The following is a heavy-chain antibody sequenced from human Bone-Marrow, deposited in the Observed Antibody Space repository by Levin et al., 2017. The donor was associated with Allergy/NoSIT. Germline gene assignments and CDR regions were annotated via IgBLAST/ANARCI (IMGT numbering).Heavy chain of an antibody. CDR3: ARGGAAADYMESYYYYYGMDV. J-gene: IGHJ6*02. CDR1: GYTFTSYD. Sequence: ASVKVSCKASGYTFTSYDINWVRQATGQGLEWMGWMNPNSGNTGYAQKFQGRVTMTRNTSISTAYMELSSLRSEDTAVYYCARGGAAADYMESYYYYYGMDVWGQGTTVTVSS. D-gene: IGHD6-13*01. V-gene: IGHV1-8*01. CDR2: MNPNSGNT.